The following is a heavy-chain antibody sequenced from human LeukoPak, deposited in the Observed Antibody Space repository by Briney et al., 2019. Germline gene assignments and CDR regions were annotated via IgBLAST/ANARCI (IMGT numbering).Heavy chain of an antibody. CDR2: ISGSGGST. D-gene: IGHD2-2*01. V-gene: IGHV3-23*01. Sequence: GGSLRLSCAASGFTFSSYAMSWVRQAPGKGLEWVSAISGSGGSTYYADSVKGRFTISRDNSKNTLYLQMNSLRAEDTAVYYCAKGGPFYCSSTSCYALDYWGQGTLVTVPS. J-gene: IGHJ4*02. CDR1: GFTFSSYA. CDR3: AKGGPFYCSSTSCYALDY.